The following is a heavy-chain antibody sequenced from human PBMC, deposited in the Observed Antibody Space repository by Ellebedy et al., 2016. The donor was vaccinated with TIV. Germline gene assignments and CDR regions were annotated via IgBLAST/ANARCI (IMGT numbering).Heavy chain of an antibody. D-gene: IGHD3-3*02. CDR3: ATSAGSCTFCYYYYYGMDV. CDR2: ISGSGDST. CDR1: GFTFSSYP. J-gene: IGHJ6*02. V-gene: IGHV3-23*01. Sequence: GESLKISCAASGFTFSSYPMSWVRQAPGKGLQWVSTISGSGDSTYYTDSVKGRFTISTDNSKNTLYLQMNSLRAEDTAVYYCATSAGSCTFCYYYYYGMDVWGQGTTVTVSS.